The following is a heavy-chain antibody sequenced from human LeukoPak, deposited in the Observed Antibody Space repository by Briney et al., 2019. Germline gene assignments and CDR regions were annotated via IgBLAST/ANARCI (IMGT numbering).Heavy chain of an antibody. CDR1: GGSISSYY. J-gene: IGHJ6*03. V-gene: IGHV4-59*01. CDR2: IYYSGSP. Sequence: SETLSLTCTVSGGSISSYYWSWIRQPPGKGLEWIGYIYYSGSPNYNPSLKSRVTISVDTSKNQFSLKLSSVTAADTAVYYCARARSITIFGVVIPRGDYMDVWGKGTTVTVSS. D-gene: IGHD3-3*01. CDR3: ARARSITIFGVVIPRGDYMDV.